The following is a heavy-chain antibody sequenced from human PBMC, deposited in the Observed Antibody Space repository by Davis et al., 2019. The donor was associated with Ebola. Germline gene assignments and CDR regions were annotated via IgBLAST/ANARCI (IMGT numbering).Heavy chain of an antibody. V-gene: IGHV4-34*01. J-gene: IGHJ3*02. Sequence: SETLSLTCAVYGGSFSGYYWSWIRQPPGKGLEWIGEINHSGSTNYNPSLKSRVTISVDTSKNQFSLKLSSVTAADTAMYYCAREIHYYDSSRAAFDIWGQGTMVTVSS. CDR1: GGSFSGYY. D-gene: IGHD3-22*01. CDR2: INHSGST. CDR3: AREIHYYDSSRAAFDI.